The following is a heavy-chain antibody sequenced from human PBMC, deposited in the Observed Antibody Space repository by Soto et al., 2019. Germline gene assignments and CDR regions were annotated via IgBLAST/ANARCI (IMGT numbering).Heavy chain of an antibody. D-gene: IGHD4-4*01. CDR3: AALPLTKYYFDY. V-gene: IGHV4-59*08. Sequence: PSETLSLTCTVSGGSISSYYWSWIRQPPGKGLEWIGYIYYSGSTNYNPSLKSRVTIPVDTSKNQFSLKLSSVTAADTAVYYCAALPLTKYYFDYWGQGTLVTVSS. CDR1: GGSISSYY. J-gene: IGHJ4*02. CDR2: IYYSGST.